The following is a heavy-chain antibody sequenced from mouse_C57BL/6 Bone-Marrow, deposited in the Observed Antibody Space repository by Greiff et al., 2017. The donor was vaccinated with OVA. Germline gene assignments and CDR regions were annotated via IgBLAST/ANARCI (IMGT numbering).Heavy chain of an antibody. J-gene: IGHJ4*01. Sequence: QVQLQQPGAELVKPGASVKMSCKASGYTFTSYWITWVKQRPGQGLEWIGDIYPGSGSTNYNEKFKSKATLTVDTSSSTAYMLLSSLTSEDSAVYYCAIGDGYYGAMDYWGQGTSVTVSS. V-gene: IGHV1-55*01. CDR3: AIGDGYYGAMDY. CDR1: GYTFTSYW. CDR2: IYPGSGST. D-gene: IGHD2-3*01.